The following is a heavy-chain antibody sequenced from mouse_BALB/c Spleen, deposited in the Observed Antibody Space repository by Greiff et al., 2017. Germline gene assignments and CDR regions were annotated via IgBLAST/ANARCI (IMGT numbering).Heavy chain of an antibody. CDR1: GFSLTSYG. CDR2: IWSGGST. D-gene: IGHD2-4*01. CDR3: ANIYYDYDGYAMDY. V-gene: IGHV2-2*02. Sequence: VQGVESGPGLVQPSQSLSITCTVSGFSLTSYGVHWVRQSPGKGLEWLGVIWSGGSTDYNAAFISRLSISKDNSKSQVFFKMNSLQANDTAIYYCANIYYDYDGYAMDYWGQGTSVTVSS. J-gene: IGHJ4*01.